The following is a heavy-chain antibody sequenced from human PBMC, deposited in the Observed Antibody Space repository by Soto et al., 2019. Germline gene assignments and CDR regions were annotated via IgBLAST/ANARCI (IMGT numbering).Heavy chain of an antibody. D-gene: IGHD1-1*01. CDR3: AKAPTGTVGY. CDR2: ISYDGSNK. V-gene: IGHV3-30*18. J-gene: IGHJ4*02. Sequence: GGCLRLSCAASGFTFSSYGMHWVRQAPGKGLEWVAVISYDGSNKYYADSVKGRFTISRDNSKNTLYLQMNSLRAEDTAVYYCAKAPTGTVGYWGQGTLVTVSS. CDR1: GFTFSSYG.